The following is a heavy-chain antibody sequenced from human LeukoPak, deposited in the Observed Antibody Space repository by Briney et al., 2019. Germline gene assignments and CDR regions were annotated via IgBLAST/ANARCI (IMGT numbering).Heavy chain of an antibody. Sequence: GGSLRLSCAASGFTFSDYYMNWVRQAPGKGLEWVSSISSSSSYIYYADSVKGRFTISRDNAKNSLYPQMNSLRAEDTAVYYCARDPQYCSSTSCYGYFDYWGQGTLVTVSS. J-gene: IGHJ4*02. CDR1: GFTFSDYY. V-gene: IGHV3-21*01. D-gene: IGHD2-2*01. CDR3: ARDPQYCSSTSCYGYFDY. CDR2: ISSSSSYI.